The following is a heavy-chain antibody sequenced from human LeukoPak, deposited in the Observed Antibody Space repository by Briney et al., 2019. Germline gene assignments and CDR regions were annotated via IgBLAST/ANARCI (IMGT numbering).Heavy chain of an antibody. Sequence: GGSLRLSCAASGFTVSSNYMSWVRQAPGKGLEWVSVIYSGGSTYYADSVKGRFTISRDNSKNTLYLQMNSLRAEDTAVYYCARDPKVGATSSTSYCGQGTLVTVSS. D-gene: IGHD1-26*01. CDR1: GFTVSSNY. CDR2: IYSGGST. J-gene: IGHJ4*02. V-gene: IGHV3-53*01. CDR3: ARDPKVGATSSTSY.